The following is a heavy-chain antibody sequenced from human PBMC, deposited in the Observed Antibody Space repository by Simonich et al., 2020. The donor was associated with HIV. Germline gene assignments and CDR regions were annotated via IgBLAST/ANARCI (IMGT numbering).Heavy chain of an antibody. CDR2: INSEGSST. Sequence: EVQLVESGGGLVQPGGSLRLSCAASGFTFSTYWMHWVRQAPGKGVGCVSRINSEGSSTSYADSVKGRFTISRDNAKNTLYLQMNSLGAEDTAVYYCSRAWHKLDYWGQGTLVTVSS. CDR1: GFTFSTYW. V-gene: IGHV3-74*01. CDR3: SRAWHKLDY. J-gene: IGHJ4*02.